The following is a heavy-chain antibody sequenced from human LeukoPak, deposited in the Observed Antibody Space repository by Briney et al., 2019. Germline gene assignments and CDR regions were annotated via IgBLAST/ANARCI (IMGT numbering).Heavy chain of an antibody. Sequence: SETLSLTCTVSGGSISSYYWSWIRQPPGKGLEWIGYIYYSGSTNYNPSLKSRVTISVDTSKNQFSLKLSSVTAADTAVYYCAREGAAGYSYGHYFDYWGQGTLVTVSS. CDR2: IYYSGST. D-gene: IGHD5-18*01. CDR1: GGSISSYY. J-gene: IGHJ4*02. V-gene: IGHV4-59*01. CDR3: AREGAAGYSYGHYFDY.